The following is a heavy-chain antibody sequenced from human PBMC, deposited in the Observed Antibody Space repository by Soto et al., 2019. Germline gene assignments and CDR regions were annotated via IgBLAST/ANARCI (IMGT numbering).Heavy chain of an antibody. D-gene: IGHD6-6*01. Sequence: QVELQEAGPGLVKPSGTLSLTCAVSGGSISTINWWTWVRQPPGKGLDWIGEIYQTGSTSYNPSLESRVTISIDKSKNQFSLKLRSVTAADTAVYYCARVSSRSAFGMDVW. CDR1: GGSISTINW. V-gene: IGHV4-4*02. J-gene: IGHJ6*01. CDR3: ARVSSRSAFGMDV. CDR2: IYQTGST.